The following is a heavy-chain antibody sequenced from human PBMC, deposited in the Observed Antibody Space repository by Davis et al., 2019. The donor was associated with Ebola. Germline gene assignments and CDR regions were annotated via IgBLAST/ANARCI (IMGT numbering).Heavy chain of an antibody. Sequence: PGGSLRLSCAVSGFTFSSFGMHWVRQAPGKGLEWVAVIWYDESHKFYADSVKGRFTISRDSSENTVYLQMNSLRVEDTAVYYCARDPSSRFSGSNWPEPFDYWGQGTLVTGSS. CDR1: GFTFSSFG. V-gene: IGHV3-33*01. J-gene: IGHJ4*02. D-gene: IGHD2-15*01. CDR2: IWYDESHK. CDR3: ARDPSSRFSGSNWPEPFDY.